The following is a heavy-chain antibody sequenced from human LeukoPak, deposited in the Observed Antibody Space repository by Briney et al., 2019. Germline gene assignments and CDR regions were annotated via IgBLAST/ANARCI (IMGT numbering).Heavy chain of an antibody. CDR2: GNRDGSET. D-gene: IGHD3-3*01. CDR3: AKGGSRAIFGVVIIGTKEYYFDY. Sequence: PGGSLRLSCAASGFALSSHWMTWVRQVPGRGPEWVANGNRDGSETYYLDSVKGRFTISRDNSKNTLYMQMNSLRAEDTAVYYCAKGGSRAIFGVVIIGTKEYYFDYWGQGTLVTVSS. CDR1: GFALSSHW. V-gene: IGHV3-7*03. J-gene: IGHJ4*02.